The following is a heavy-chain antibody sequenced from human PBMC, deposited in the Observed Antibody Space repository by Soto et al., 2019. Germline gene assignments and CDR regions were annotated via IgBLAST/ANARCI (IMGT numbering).Heavy chain of an antibody. D-gene: IGHD3-3*01. CDR3: ARDRYYDFWSGFFDY. CDR2: ISYDGSNK. V-gene: IGHV3-30-3*01. Sequence: QVQLVESGGGVVQPGRSLRLSCAASGFTFSSYAMHWVRQAPGKGLEWVAVISYDGSNKYYADSVKGRFTISRDNSKKTLYLQMNSLRAEDTAVYYCARDRYYDFWSGFFDYWGQGTLVTVSS. J-gene: IGHJ4*02. CDR1: GFTFSSYA.